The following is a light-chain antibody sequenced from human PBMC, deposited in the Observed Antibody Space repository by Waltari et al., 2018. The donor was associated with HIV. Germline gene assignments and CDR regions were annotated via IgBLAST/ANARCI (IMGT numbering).Light chain of an antibody. J-gene: IGLJ3*02. Sequence: QSVLTQPPSVSGAPGQRVTISCTGSSSNIGAGYDVHWYQQLPGTAPTPLISGNSHRAARVPDLVSGSKSDTSASLAIAGLQSEDEADYYCQSYDSTLSGSDWVFGGGTKLTVL. CDR1: SSNIGAGYD. V-gene: IGLV1-40*01. CDR3: QSYDSTLSGSDWV. CDR2: GNS.